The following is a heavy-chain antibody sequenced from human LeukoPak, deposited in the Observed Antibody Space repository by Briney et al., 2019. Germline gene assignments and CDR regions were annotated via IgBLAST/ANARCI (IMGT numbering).Heavy chain of an antibody. CDR3: ARAVPXGYSYGTAFDY. Sequence: SETLSLTCAVYGGSFSGYYWSWIRQPPGKGLEWIGEINHSGSTNYNPSLKSRVTISVDTSKNQFSLKLSSVTAADTAVYYCARAVPXGYSYGTAFDYWGQGTLVTVSS. J-gene: IGHJ4*02. V-gene: IGHV4-34*01. D-gene: IGHD5-18*01. CDR1: GGSFSGYY. CDR2: INHSGST.